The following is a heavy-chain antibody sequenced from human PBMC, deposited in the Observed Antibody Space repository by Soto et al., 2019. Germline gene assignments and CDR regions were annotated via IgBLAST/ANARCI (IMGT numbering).Heavy chain of an antibody. CDR3: TTTSSMGPEFDY. Sequence: EVQLVESGGGLVKPGGSLRLSCAASGFTFSNAWMNWVRQAPGKGLEWVGRIKSKTDGGTTDYAAPVKGRFTISRDDSKNTLYLQMNSLKTEDTTVYYCTTTSSMGPEFDYWGQGTLVTVSS. CDR1: GFTFSNAW. V-gene: IGHV3-15*07. J-gene: IGHJ4*02. CDR2: IKSKTDGGTT. D-gene: IGHD6-6*01.